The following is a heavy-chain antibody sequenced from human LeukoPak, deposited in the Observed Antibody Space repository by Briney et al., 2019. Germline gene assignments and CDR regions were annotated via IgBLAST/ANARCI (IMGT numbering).Heavy chain of an antibody. V-gene: IGHV3-7*01. J-gene: IGHJ4*02. D-gene: IGHD3-3*01. CDR1: GFTSSSYW. CDR3: ASNTIFGDYFDY. CDR2: IKQDGSEK. Sequence: PGGSLRLSCAASGFTSSSYWMSWVRQAPGKGLEWVANIKQDGSEKYYVDSVKGRFTISRDNAKNSLYLQMNSLRAEDTAVYYCASNTIFGDYFDYWGQGTLVTVSS.